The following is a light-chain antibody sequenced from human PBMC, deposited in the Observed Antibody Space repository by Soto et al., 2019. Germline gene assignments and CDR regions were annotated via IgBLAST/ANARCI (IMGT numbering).Light chain of an antibody. J-gene: IGLJ3*02. CDR3: QSYDSSRWV. V-gene: IGLV1-40*01. CDR2: GNS. CDR1: SSNIGAGYD. Sequence: QSVLTQPPSVSGAPGQRVTISCTGSSSNIGAGYDVHWYQQLPGTAPKLLIYGNSNRPSGVPDRFSGSKSDTSASLAITGLQAEDEADYYCQSYDSSRWVFGGGTQLTVL.